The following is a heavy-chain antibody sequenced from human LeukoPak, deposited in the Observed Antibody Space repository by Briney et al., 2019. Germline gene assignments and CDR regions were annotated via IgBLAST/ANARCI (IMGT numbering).Heavy chain of an antibody. D-gene: IGHD2-2*02. J-gene: IGHJ4*02. Sequence: SVKVSCKASGGTFSSYAISWVRQAPGQGLEWMGGIIPIFGTANYAQKFQGRVTITTDESTSTAYMELSSLRSEDTAVYYCASSHQLLYLYYFDYWGQGTLVTVSS. CDR3: ASSHQLLYLYYFDY. CDR1: GGTFSSYA. V-gene: IGHV1-69*05. CDR2: IIPIFGTA.